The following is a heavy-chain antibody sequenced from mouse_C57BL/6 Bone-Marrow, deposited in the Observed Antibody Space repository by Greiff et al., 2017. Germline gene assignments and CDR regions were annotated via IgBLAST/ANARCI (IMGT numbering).Heavy chain of an antibody. CDR3: AREYYGFDY. Sequence: EVNLVESGGGLVQPGGSLSLSCAASGFTFTDYYMSWVRQPPGKALEWLGFISNKANGYTTEYSASVKGRFTISRDNSQSILYLQMNALRAEDSATYYCAREYYGFDYWGQGTTLTVSS. V-gene: IGHV7-3*01. D-gene: IGHD1-1*01. J-gene: IGHJ2*01. CDR2: ISNKANGYTT. CDR1: GFTFTDYY.